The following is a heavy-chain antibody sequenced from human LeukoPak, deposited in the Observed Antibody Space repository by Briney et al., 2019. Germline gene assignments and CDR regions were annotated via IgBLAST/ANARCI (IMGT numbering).Heavy chain of an antibody. D-gene: IGHD5-18*01. CDR2: ISGNGGSI. J-gene: IGHJ4*02. Sequence: PARSLRLSCAASGFSFSKYDMHWVLQAPGKGLECVSGISGNGGSIYYANSVKGRFTISRDNSKNTLYLQMGSLRAEDMAVYYCARRSGDKYGYDYWGQGTLVTVSS. V-gene: IGHV3-64*01. CDR1: GFSFSKYD. CDR3: ARRSGDKYGYDY.